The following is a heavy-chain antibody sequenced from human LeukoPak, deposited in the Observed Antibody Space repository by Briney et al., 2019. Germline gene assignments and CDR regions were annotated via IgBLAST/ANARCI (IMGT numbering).Heavy chain of an antibody. D-gene: IGHD3-22*01. Sequence: LSETLSLTCTVSGGSISSYYWSWIRQPPGKGLEWIGYIYYSGSTNYNPSLKSRVTISVDTSKNQFSLKLSSVTAADTAVYYCASGFLGGYYDSSGYQAPRDWGQGTLVTVSS. CDR1: GGSISSYY. CDR2: IYYSGST. V-gene: IGHV4-59*01. CDR3: ASGFLGGYYDSSGYQAPRD. J-gene: IGHJ4*02.